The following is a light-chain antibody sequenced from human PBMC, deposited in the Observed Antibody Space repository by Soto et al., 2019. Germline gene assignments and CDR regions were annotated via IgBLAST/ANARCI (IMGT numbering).Light chain of an antibody. J-gene: IGLJ1*01. CDR3: CSYAGDSTV. Sequence: QAVVTQPASVSGSPGQSITISCTGTSSDVGRYKFVSWYQQFPGKAPKVMIYEGTKRPSGVSNRFSGSQSGNTASLTISGLQAEDEAQYFCCSYAGDSTVFGTGTKLTV. V-gene: IGLV2-23*03. CDR2: EGT. CDR1: SSDVGRYKF.